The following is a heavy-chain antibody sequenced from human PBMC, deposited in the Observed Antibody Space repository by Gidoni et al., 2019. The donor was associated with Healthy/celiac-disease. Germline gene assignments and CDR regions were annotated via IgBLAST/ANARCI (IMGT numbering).Heavy chain of an antibody. V-gene: IGHV3-66*01. CDR1: GFTVSSNY. D-gene: IGHD3-22*01. CDR3: AAAYYYDSSGYYRFDY. CDR2: IYSGGST. J-gene: IGHJ4*02. Sequence: VQLVESGGGLVQPGGSLRLSCAASGFTVSSNYMSWVRQAPGKGLEWVSVIYSGGSTYYADSVKGRFTISRDNSKNTLYLQMSSLRAEDTAVYYCAAAYYYDSSGYYRFDYWGQGTLVTVSS.